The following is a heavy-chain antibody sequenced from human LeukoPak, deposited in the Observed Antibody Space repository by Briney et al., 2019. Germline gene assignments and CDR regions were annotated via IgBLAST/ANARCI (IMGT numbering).Heavy chain of an antibody. D-gene: IGHD1-26*01. Sequence: GASVKVSCKASGGTFSSYAISWVRQAPGQGLEWMGGIILIFGTANYAQKFQGRVTITTDESTSTAYMELSSLRSEDTAVYYCASQELNDAFDIWGQGTMVTVSS. J-gene: IGHJ3*02. CDR3: ASQELNDAFDI. CDR2: IILIFGTA. CDR1: GGTFSSYA. V-gene: IGHV1-69*05.